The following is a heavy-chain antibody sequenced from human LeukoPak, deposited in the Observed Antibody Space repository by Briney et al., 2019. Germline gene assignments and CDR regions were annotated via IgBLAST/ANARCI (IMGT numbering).Heavy chain of an antibody. Sequence: SGTLSLTCAVSGVSISRSYWIWIRQTPGKGLDWIGYISYSGVSSYNPSLKSRVTISADTSKNQFSLNLSSVTAADTAVYYCARLPEGGYATSLGWFGPWGQGTRVTVSS. CDR1: GVSISRSY. CDR3: ARLPEGGYATSLGWFGP. V-gene: IGHV4-59*08. CDR2: ISYSGVS. J-gene: IGHJ5*02. D-gene: IGHD5-24*01.